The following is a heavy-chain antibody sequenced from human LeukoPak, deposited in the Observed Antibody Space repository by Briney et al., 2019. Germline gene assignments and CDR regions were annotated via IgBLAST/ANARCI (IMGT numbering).Heavy chain of an antibody. CDR3: ARVQAGRYYYYYYMDV. V-gene: IGHV4-34*01. CDR2: INHSGST. Sequence: SETLSLTCAVYGGSFSGYYWSWIRQPPGKGLEWIGEINHSGSTNYNPSLKSRVTISVDTSKNQFSLKPSSVTAADTAVYYCARVQAGRYYYYYYMDVWGKGTTVTVSS. J-gene: IGHJ6*03. CDR1: GGSFSGYY. D-gene: IGHD3-9*01.